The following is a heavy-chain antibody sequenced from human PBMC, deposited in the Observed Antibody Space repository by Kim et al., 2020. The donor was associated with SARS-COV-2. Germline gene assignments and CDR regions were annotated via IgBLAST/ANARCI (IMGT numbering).Heavy chain of an antibody. J-gene: IGHJ4*02. Sequence: GGSLRLSCAASGFTFSSYWMHWVRQVPGKGLVWVSRINSDGTTTNYADSVKGRFSISRDHAKNTLYLQMNSLRAEDTAVYYCVKVRPEVGYDYWGQGTLV. D-gene: IGHD1-26*01. CDR2: INSDGTTT. CDR3: VKVRPEVGYDY. CDR1: GFTFSSYW. V-gene: IGHV3-74*01.